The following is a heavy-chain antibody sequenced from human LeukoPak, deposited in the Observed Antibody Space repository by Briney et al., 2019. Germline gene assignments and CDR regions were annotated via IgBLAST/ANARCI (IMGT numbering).Heavy chain of an antibody. V-gene: IGHV1-69*05. CDR3: ARDREEMATITGAFDI. CDR1: GGTFSSYA. CDR2: IIPIFGTA. D-gene: IGHD5-24*01. J-gene: IGHJ3*02. Sequence: GASVKVSCKASGGTFSSYAISWVRQAPGQGLERMGRIIPIFGTANYAQKFQGRVTITTDESTSTAYMELSSLRSEDTAVYYCARDREEMATITGAFDIWGQGTMVTVSS.